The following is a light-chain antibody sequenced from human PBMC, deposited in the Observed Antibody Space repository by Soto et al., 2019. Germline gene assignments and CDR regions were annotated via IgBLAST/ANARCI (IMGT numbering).Light chain of an antibody. V-gene: IGLV2-14*01. CDR1: SSDVGGYHY. CDR3: TSYIDRALV. CDR2: GVS. Sequence: QSALTQPASVSGSPGQSITISCTGTSSDVGGYHYVSWYQHHPGKAPKLMIYGVSNRPSGVSNRFSGSKSGNTASLTISGLQAEDEADYFCTSYIDRALVFGGGTKVTVL. J-gene: IGLJ2*01.